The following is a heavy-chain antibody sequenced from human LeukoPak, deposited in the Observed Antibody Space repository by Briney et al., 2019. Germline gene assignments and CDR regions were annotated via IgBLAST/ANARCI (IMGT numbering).Heavy chain of an antibody. D-gene: IGHD4-17*01. Sequence: GGSLRLSCAASGFTFSSYSMNWVRQAPGKGLEWVSSISSSSSNIYYADSVKGRFTISRDNAKNSLYLQMSSLRAEDTAVYYCARTVTTYYYYYMDVWGKGTTVTISS. J-gene: IGHJ6*03. CDR1: GFTFSSYS. CDR3: ARTVTTYYYYYMDV. CDR2: ISSSSSNI. V-gene: IGHV3-21*01.